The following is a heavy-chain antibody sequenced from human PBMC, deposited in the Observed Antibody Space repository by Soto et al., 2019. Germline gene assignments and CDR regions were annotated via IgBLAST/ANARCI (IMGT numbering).Heavy chain of an antibody. D-gene: IGHD2-15*01. CDR3: AKDFGDIVVVVLAPYGMDV. Sequence: EVPLLESGGGLVQPGGSLRLSCAASGFTFTNYAMNWVRQAPGKGLEWVSVISGSGESTYYADSVKGRFTISRDNSKNTLYLQMNSLRAEDTAVYFCAKDFGDIVVVVLAPYGMDVWGLGTTVTVSS. J-gene: IGHJ6*02. CDR1: GFTFTNYA. CDR2: ISGSGEST. V-gene: IGHV3-23*01.